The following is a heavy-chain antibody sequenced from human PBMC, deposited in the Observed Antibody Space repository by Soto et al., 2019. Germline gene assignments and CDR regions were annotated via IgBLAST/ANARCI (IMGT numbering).Heavy chain of an antibody. CDR1: GFSFSTDEVG. D-gene: IGHD5-18*01. V-gene: IGHV2-5*01. Sequence: ESGPTLVNPTQTLTLTCTFSGFSFSTDEVGVGWTRQPPGKALEWLAIIYWNDDKRYSPSLKSRISITKDTSRNQVVLTMTNLDPVDTATYYCAHRPNWGSNYGRVAFDVWGQGTMVTVSS. J-gene: IGHJ3*01. CDR3: AHRPNWGSNYGRVAFDV. CDR2: IYWNDDK.